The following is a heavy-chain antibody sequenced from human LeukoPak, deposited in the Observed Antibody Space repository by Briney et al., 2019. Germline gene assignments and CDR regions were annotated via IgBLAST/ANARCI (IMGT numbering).Heavy chain of an antibody. J-gene: IGHJ4*02. CDR2: IKPDGSQT. D-gene: IGHD3-22*01. Sequence: GGSLRLSCAVSGFTFTYSWMSWVRQAPGKGPEWVANIKPDGSQTDYVDSVKGRFTISRDNAKNSLYLQMNSLRADDTAVYYCARDFEERGYYLADFDYWGRGTLVTVSS. CDR3: ARDFEERGYYLADFDY. V-gene: IGHV3-7*01. CDR1: GFTFTYSW.